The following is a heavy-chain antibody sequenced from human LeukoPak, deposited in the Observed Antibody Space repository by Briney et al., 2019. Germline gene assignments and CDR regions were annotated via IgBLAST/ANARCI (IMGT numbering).Heavy chain of an antibody. CDR2: VYNNGII. J-gene: IGHJ5*02. V-gene: IGHV4-39*01. D-gene: IGHD3-10*01. Sequence: PSETLSLTCTVSGGSISNSAYQWGWLRQPPGKGLEWNVFVYNNGIIYSGPSLKSRVAISADTSKNQFSLNLSPVTAADRGICYGARHLHYYGSGNSNWFDPWGEGGLVSVSS. CDR3: ARHLHYYGSGNSNWFDP. CDR1: GGSISNSAYQ.